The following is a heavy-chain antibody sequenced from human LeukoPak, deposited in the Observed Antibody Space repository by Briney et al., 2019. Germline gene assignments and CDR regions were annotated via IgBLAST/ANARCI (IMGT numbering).Heavy chain of an antibody. J-gene: IGHJ4*02. Sequence: ASVKVSCKASGYTFTSYGISWVRQAPGQGLEWMGWISAYNGNTNYAQKLQGRVTMTTDTSTSTAYMELRSLRSDDTAVYYCARDHAGLLWFGDHPGKIDYWGQGTLVTVSS. D-gene: IGHD3-10*01. CDR2: ISAYNGNT. CDR3: ARDHAGLLWFGDHPGKIDY. CDR1: GYTFTSYG. V-gene: IGHV1-18*01.